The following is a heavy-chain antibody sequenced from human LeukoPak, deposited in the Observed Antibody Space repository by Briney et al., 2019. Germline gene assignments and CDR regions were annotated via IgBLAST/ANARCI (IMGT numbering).Heavy chain of an antibody. J-gene: IGHJ4*02. Sequence: SETLSLTCTVSGGSISSSSYYWGWIRQPPGKGLEWIGSIYYSGSTYYNPSLKSRVTISVDTSKNQFSLKLSSVTAADTAVYYCARSFPSSGPAYWGQGTLVTVSS. V-gene: IGHV4-39*01. CDR2: IYYSGST. D-gene: IGHD6-6*01. CDR3: ARSFPSSGPAY. CDR1: GGSISSSSYY.